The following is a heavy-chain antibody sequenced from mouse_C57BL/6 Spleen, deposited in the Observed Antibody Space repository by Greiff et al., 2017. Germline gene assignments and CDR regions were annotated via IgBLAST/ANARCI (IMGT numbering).Heavy chain of an antibody. Sequence: QVQLQQPGAELVMPGASVKLSCKASGYTFTSYWMHWVKQRPGQGLEWIGEIDPSDSYTNYNQKFKGKSTLTVDKSSSTAYMQLSSLTSEDSAVDYCARWSNYDLYAMDYWGQGTSVTVSS. CDR1: GYTFTSYW. CDR2: IDPSDSYT. D-gene: IGHD2-5*01. V-gene: IGHV1-69*01. CDR3: ARWSNYDLYAMDY. J-gene: IGHJ4*01.